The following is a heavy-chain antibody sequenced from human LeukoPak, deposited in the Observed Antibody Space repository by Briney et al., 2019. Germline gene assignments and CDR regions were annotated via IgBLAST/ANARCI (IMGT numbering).Heavy chain of an antibody. J-gene: IGHJ6*02. D-gene: IGHD2-2*01. CDR1: GFDFSNYW. CDR3: AKAQRYCSSTSCFNYYYYGMDV. Sequence: HPGGSLRLSCAGSGFDFSNYWMHWVRQVPGKGLMWVSVINADGSVTTFADSVKGRFTISRDNSKNTLYLQMNSLRAEDTAVYYCAKAQRYCSSTSCFNYYYYGMDVWGQGTTVTVSS. CDR2: INADGSVT. V-gene: IGHV3-74*01.